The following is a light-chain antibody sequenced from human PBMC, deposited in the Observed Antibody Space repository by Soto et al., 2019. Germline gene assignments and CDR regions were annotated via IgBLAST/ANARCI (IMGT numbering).Light chain of an antibody. CDR2: ATS. V-gene: IGKV1-6*01. CDR3: LQDYSYVQT. Sequence: AIQMTQSPSSLSASVGDRVTITCRASQDIRYDLSWYQQKPGKAPRVLIYATSTLQSGVPSRFSGSGSGTDFTLTIGSLQPEDFATYYCLQDYSYVQTFGQGTKVEIK. J-gene: IGKJ1*01. CDR1: QDIRYD.